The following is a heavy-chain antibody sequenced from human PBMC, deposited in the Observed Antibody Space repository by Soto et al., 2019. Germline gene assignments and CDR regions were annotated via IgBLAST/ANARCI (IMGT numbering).Heavy chain of an antibody. D-gene: IGHD6-13*01. CDR3: ASQPTAAGKSYFDF. J-gene: IGHJ4*02. V-gene: IGHV4-59*01. CDR2: MYYSGST. Sequence: SETLSLTCTVSGGSIYTYYWNWIRQPPGKGLEWIGYMYYSGSTNYNPSLKSRVTTSVDTAKNQFSLRVRSVTAADTAVYYCASQPTAAGKSYFDFWGQGTLVNVS. CDR1: GGSIYTYY.